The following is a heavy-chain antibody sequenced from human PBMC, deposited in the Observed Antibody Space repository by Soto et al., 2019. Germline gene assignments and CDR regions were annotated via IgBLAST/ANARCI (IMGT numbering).Heavy chain of an antibody. V-gene: IGHV4-39*01. D-gene: IGHD3-9*01. J-gene: IGHJ5*02. Sequence: PSETLSLTCTVSGGSISSSSYYWGWIRQPPGKGLEWIGSIYYSGSTYYNPSLKSRVTISVDTSKNQFSLKLSSVTAADTAVYYCASRGDFDWLLYSDNWFDPWGQGTLVTVSS. CDR1: GGSISSSSYY. CDR2: IYYSGST. CDR3: ASRGDFDWLLYSDNWFDP.